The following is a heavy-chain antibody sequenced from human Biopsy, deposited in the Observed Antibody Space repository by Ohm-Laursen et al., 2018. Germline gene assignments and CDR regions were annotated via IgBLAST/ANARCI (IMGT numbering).Heavy chain of an antibody. D-gene: IGHD3-22*01. CDR1: GESFNGYN. V-gene: IGHV4-34*01. CDR2: INHSGRT. J-gene: IGHJ6*02. Sequence: SETLSLTWSVYGESFNGYNWSWIRQTPGKGLEWIGEINHSGRTNYNPSLKSRVTISVDTSKNQFSLKVRSVTAADTAVYYCVRGVDYYDPYHYYALDVWGQGTTVTVSS. CDR3: VRGVDYYDPYHYYALDV.